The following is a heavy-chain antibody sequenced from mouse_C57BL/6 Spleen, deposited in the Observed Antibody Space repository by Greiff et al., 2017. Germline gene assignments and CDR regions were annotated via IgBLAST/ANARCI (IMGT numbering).Heavy chain of an antibody. CDR1: GYTFTSYW. Sequence: VQLQQPGAELVRPGSSVKLSCKASGYTFTSYWMHWVKQRPIQGLEWIGNIDPSDSETHYNQKFKDKATLTVDKSSSTAYMQLSSLTSEDSAVYYCERGGYYDYDGWYFDVWGTGTTVTVSS. V-gene: IGHV1-52*01. J-gene: IGHJ1*03. CDR2: IDPSDSET. D-gene: IGHD2-4*01. CDR3: ERGGYYDYDGWYFDV.